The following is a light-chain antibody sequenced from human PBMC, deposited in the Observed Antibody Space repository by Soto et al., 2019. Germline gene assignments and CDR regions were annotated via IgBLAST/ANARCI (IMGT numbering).Light chain of an antibody. Sequence: IVMTQSPATLSVSPGERATLSCRASQSVSSNLAWYQQKPGQAPRLLIYGASTRATGIPVRFSGSGSGTAFTLTISSLQSEDFAVYYCQQYNNWPPWTFGQGPKVDI. CDR1: QSVSSN. CDR3: QQYNNWPPWT. CDR2: GAS. V-gene: IGKV3-15*01. J-gene: IGKJ1*01.